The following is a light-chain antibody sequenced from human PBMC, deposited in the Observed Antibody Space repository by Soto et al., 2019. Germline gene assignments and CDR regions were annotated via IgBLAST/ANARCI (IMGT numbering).Light chain of an antibody. J-gene: IGKJ4*01. V-gene: IGKV1-39*01. Sequence: DIQMTQSPSSLSASVGDRVTITCWASQSIRSYLNWYQQKPGKAPKLMIFAASSLESGVPSRFSGSGSGTDFTLTISSLQPEDFATYYCQQSYSSPPTFGGGTKVEIQ. CDR3: QQSYSSPPT. CDR2: AAS. CDR1: QSIRSY.